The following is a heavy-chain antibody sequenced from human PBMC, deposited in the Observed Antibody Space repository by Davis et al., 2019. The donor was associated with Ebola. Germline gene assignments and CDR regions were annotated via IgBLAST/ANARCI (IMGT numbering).Heavy chain of an antibody. CDR1: GGTFSSYA. Sequence: AASVKVSCKASGGTFSSYAISWVRQAPGQGLEWMGGIIPIFGTANYAQKFQGWVTMTRDTSISIAYMELSRLRSDDTAVYYCARETYHGNDYWGQGTLVTVSS. J-gene: IGHJ4*02. D-gene: IGHD1-1*01. CDR3: ARETYHGNDY. V-gene: IGHV1-69*05. CDR2: IIPIFGTA.